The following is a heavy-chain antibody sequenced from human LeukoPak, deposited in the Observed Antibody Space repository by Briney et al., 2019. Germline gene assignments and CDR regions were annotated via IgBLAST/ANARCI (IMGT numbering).Heavy chain of an antibody. Sequence: WASVKVSCKASGGTFSSYAISWVRQAPGQGLEWMGGIIPIFGTANYAQKFQGRVTITADESTSTAYMELSSLRSEDTAVYYCARSDILTGYYAGYYGMDVWGQGTTVTVSS. D-gene: IGHD3-9*01. V-gene: IGHV1-69*13. CDR1: GGTFSSYA. CDR3: ARSDILTGYYAGYYGMDV. CDR2: IIPIFGTA. J-gene: IGHJ6*02.